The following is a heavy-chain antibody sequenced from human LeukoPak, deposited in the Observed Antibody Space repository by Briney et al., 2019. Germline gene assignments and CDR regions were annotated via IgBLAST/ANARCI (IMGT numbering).Heavy chain of an antibody. J-gene: IGHJ3*01. V-gene: IGHV3-9*01. CDR1: GFTFDDYA. Sequence: PGRSLRLSCAASGFTFDDYAMHWVRQAPGKGLEWVSGISWNSGSIGYADSVKGRFTISRDNAKNTLYLQMNSLRAEDTAVYYCARRWHRVGAFDVWGQGTVVTVSS. CDR2: ISWNSGSI. CDR3: ARRWHRVGAFDV. D-gene: IGHD5-24*01.